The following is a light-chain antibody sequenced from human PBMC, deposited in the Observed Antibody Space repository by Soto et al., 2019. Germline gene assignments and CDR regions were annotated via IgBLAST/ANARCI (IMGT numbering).Light chain of an antibody. J-gene: IGKJ2*01. V-gene: IGKV1-5*01. CDR3: QQYNLYLSYT. CDR1: QSVSRW. CDR2: DAS. Sequence: DIQITQSPSTLSASVGDRVTITCRATQSVSRWLAWYQQKPGRAPKLLIYDASTLESGVPSRFSGGGSGTQFTLTIRSLQPEEFATYYCQQYNLYLSYTFGQGTKLQIK.